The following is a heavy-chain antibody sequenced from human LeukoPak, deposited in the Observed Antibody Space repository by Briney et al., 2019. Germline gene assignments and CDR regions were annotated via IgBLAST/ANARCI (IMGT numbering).Heavy chain of an antibody. V-gene: IGHV3-23*01. CDR3: AIRGSSGYYPFDY. D-gene: IGHD3-22*01. J-gene: IGHJ4*02. CDR2: ISGSGGST. Sequence: GGSLRLSCAASGFTFSSYAMSWVRQAPGKGLEWVSAISGSGGSTYYADSVKGRFTISRDNSKNTLYLQMSSLRAEDTAVYYCAIRGSSGYYPFDYWGQGTLVTVSS. CDR1: GFTFSSYA.